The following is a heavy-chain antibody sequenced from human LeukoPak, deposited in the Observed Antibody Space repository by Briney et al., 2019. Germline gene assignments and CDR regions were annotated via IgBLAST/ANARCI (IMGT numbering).Heavy chain of an antibody. J-gene: IGHJ6*02. CDR2: INSDGSST. CDR1: GFMFSNYY. D-gene: IGHD6-13*01. V-gene: IGHV3-74*01. Sequence: PGGSLRLSCTAAGFMFSNYYMHWVRQAPGKGLVWVSRINSDGSSTNYADSVRGRFTISRDNAKNTLYLQMNSLRAEDTAVYYCARVNIWYINGMDVWGRGTTVTVSS. CDR3: ARVNIWYINGMDV.